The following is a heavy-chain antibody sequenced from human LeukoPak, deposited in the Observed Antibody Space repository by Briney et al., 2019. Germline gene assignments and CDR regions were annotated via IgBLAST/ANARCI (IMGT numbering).Heavy chain of an antibody. CDR1: GGTFSSYA. CDR2: MIPIFGTA. CDR3: ARGPDFHYYDSSGYGPYYFDY. Sequence: SVTVSCKASGGTFSSYAISWVRQAPGQGLEWMGGMIPIFGTANYAQKFQGRVTITADESTSTAYMELSSLRSEDTAVYYCARGPDFHYYDSSGYGPYYFDYWGQGILVTVSS. J-gene: IGHJ4*02. V-gene: IGHV1-69*13. D-gene: IGHD3-22*01.